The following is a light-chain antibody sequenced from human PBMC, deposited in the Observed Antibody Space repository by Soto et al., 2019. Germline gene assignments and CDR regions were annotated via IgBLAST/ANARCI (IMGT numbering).Light chain of an antibody. V-gene: IGLV2-8*01. Sequence: QSALTQPPSASGSPGQSVTISCPGTSSDVVAYNYVSWYQQLPGKAPKLIIYEVSKRPSGVPDRLSGSKSGNTASLTVSGLQAEDEADYYCTSYAGTYSFFYVFGTGTKVTVL. CDR1: SSDVVAYNY. CDR2: EVS. J-gene: IGLJ1*01. CDR3: TSYAGTYSFFYV.